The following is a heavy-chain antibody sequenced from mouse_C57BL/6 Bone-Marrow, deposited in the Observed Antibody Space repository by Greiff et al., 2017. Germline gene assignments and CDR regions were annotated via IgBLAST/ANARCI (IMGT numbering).Heavy chain of an antibody. Sequence: QVQLLQPGAELVRPGSSVKLSCKASGYTFTSYWMAWVQQRPGQGLEWIGNIYPSDSETHYNQKFKDKATLTVDKSSSTAYMQLSSLTSEDSAVYSCAKSGYGDAMDYWGRGTSVTVSS. J-gene: IGHJ4*01. CDR2: IYPSDSET. V-gene: IGHV1-61*01. CDR3: AKSGYGDAMDY. D-gene: IGHD2-2*01. CDR1: GYTFTSYW.